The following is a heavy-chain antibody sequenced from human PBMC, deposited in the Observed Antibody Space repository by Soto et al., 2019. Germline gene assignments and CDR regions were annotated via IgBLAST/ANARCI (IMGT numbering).Heavy chain of an antibody. D-gene: IGHD3-16*01. CDR2: IYYSGST. V-gene: IGHV4-30-4*01. CDR3: ARVTAPYVWGPKDLNWFDP. J-gene: IGHJ5*02. Sequence: SETLSLTCTVSGGSISSGDYYWSWIRQPPGKGLEWIGYIYYSGSTYYNPSLKSRVTISVDTSKNQFSLKLSSVTAADTAVYYCARVTAPYVWGPKDLNWFDPWGQGTLVTVSS. CDR1: GGSISSGDYY.